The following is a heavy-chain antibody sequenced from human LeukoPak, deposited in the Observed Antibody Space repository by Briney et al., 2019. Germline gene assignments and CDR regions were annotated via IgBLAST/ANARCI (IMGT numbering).Heavy chain of an antibody. CDR2: ISSSSSYI. CDR3: AKAPASIIVVVPAALGYYYMDV. CDR1: GFTFSSYS. J-gene: IGHJ6*03. V-gene: IGHV3-21*04. D-gene: IGHD2-2*01. Sequence: GGSLRLSCAASGFTFSSYSMNWVRQAPGKGLVWVSSISSSSSYIYYADSVKGRFTISRDNSKNTLYLQMNSLRAEDTAVYYCAKAPASIIVVVPAALGYYYMDVWGKGTTVTVSS.